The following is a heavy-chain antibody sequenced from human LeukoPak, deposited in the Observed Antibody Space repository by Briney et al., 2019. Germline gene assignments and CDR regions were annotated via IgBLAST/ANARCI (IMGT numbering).Heavy chain of an antibody. V-gene: IGHV3-48*03. CDR2: ITSSGTAT. Sequence: PGGSLRLSCAASGFTFSNYGMNWVRQAPGTGLEWISYITSSGTATHYTDSLTGRFTISRDNAKDSLYLQMNSLRAEDTAVYYCVRENSEAANNWFDPWGQGTLVTVSS. J-gene: IGHJ5*02. CDR1: GFTFSNYG. CDR3: VRENSEAANNWFDP. D-gene: IGHD1-7*01.